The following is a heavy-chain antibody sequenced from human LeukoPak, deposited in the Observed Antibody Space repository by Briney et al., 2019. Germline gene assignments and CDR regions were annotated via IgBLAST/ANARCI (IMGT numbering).Heavy chain of an antibody. J-gene: IGHJ4*02. Sequence: PGGSLRLSCAASGFTVSSNYMTWVRQAPGKGLEWVSAISGSGGSTYYADSVKGRFTISRDNSKNTLYLQMNSLRAEDTAVYYCAKPDYDILTGYPYYFDYWGQGTLVTVSS. CDR2: ISGSGGST. D-gene: IGHD3-9*01. CDR3: AKPDYDILTGYPYYFDY. V-gene: IGHV3-23*01. CDR1: GFTVSSNY.